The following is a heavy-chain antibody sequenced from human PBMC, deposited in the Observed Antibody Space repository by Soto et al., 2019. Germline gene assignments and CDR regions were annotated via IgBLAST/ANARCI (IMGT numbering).Heavy chain of an antibody. V-gene: IGHV3-53*01. CDR1: GFSVGGNY. D-gene: IGHD2-21*01. CDR3: AGGPNSDC. Sequence: EERLVQSGGGLVQPGGSLGLSCAAYGFSVGGNYMSWVCQAPGKWLELVSLMYSGGNPFYADSMKVRFTLSRDNSNNTLYLQMATVRAEDTAVYDCAGGPNSDCWGEGTLVIVSS. CDR2: MYSGGNP. J-gene: IGHJ4*02.